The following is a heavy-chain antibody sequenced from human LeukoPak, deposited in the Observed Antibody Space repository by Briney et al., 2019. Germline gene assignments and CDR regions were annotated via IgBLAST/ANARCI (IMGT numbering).Heavy chain of an antibody. J-gene: IGHJ4*02. V-gene: IGHV3-23*01. D-gene: IGHD6-19*01. CDR1: GFTFVTYA. CDR2: ISNSGGTR. CDR3: AKIIAVAATGY. Sequence: QAGGSLRLSCAASGFTFVTYAMTWVRQAPGKGLEWVSSISNSGGTRFYADSVKGRFTISRDNSKNTLYLQMNSLRAEDTAVYYCAKIIAVAATGYWGQGSLVTVSS.